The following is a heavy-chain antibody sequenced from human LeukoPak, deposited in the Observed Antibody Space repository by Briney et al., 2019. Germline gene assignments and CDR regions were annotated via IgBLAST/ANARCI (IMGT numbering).Heavy chain of an antibody. CDR3: ARHSGSGYYFYFYTMDV. D-gene: IGHD2-15*01. Sequence: SETLSLTCTVTGASISSITYYWGWIRRPPGKGLEWIGCIYETGSTYYKSSLKSRVTISVDTSKNQFSLKLSSVTAADTAVYYCARHSGSGYYFYFYTMDVWGQGATVTVSS. J-gene: IGHJ6*01. CDR1: GASISSITYY. CDR2: IYETGST. V-gene: IGHV4-39*01.